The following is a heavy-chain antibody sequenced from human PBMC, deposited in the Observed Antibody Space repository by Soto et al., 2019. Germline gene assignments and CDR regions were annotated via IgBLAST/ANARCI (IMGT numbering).Heavy chain of an antibody. J-gene: IGHJ6*02. CDR3: ARGDATKIIVTTYYGLDV. CDR1: GGSFSNYG. V-gene: IGHV1-69*12. CDR2: IIPVFGTP. D-gene: IGHD3-22*01. Sequence: QVQVVQSGDEVKKPGSSVKVSCKASGGSFSNYGISWVRQAPGQGLEWMGGIIPVFGTPHYAQKFQDRVTITADESTSTVYMEVSSLTSKDTAVYYCARGDATKIIVTTYYGLDVWGQGTTVTVSS.